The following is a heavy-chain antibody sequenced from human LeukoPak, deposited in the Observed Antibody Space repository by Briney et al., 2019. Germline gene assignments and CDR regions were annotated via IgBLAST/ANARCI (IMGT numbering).Heavy chain of an antibody. CDR2: ISAYNGNT. Sequence: ASVKVSCKASGYTFTSYGISWVRQAPGQGLEWMGWISAYNGNTNYAQKLQGRVTMTTDTSTSTAYMELRSVRSDDTAVYFCARGGVITIFGVVISDYDYYGMDVWGQGTTVTVSS. CDR3: ARGGVITIFGVVISDYDYYGMDV. CDR1: GYTFTSYG. V-gene: IGHV1-18*01. D-gene: IGHD3-3*01. J-gene: IGHJ6*02.